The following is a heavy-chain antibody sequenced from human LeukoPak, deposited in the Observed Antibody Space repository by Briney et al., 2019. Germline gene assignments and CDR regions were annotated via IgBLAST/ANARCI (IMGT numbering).Heavy chain of an antibody. CDR3: ANLDGRGNIP. V-gene: IGHV3-66*01. D-gene: IGHD3/OR15-3a*01. J-gene: IGHJ5*02. CDR2: IYNDGTT. Sequence: TGGSLRLSCAASGFTVSSNYMSWVRQAPGKGLEWVSVIYNDGTTYYADSVKGRFTISRDNSKNTVYLQMNSLRAEDTAVYHCANLDGRGNIPWGQGTLVTVSS. CDR1: GFTVSSNY.